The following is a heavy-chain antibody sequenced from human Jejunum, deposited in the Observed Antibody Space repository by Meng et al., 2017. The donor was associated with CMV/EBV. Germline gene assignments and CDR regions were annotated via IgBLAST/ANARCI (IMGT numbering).Heavy chain of an antibody. D-gene: IGHD2-2*01. V-gene: IGHV4-4*09. Sequence: IRAYYWSWLRQPPGKGLEWIGYIFSSGPTDYNPSLKSRVTMSVDMSKNQVSLTLTSVTAADTAVYYCARGDHCGTTACYPHWFDPWGQGTLVTVSS. CDR1: IRAYY. CDR3: ARGDHCGTTACYPHWFDP. J-gene: IGHJ5*02. CDR2: IFSSGPT.